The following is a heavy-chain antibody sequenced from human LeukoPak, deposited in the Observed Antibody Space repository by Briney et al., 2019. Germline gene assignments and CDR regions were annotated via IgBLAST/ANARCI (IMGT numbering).Heavy chain of an antibody. CDR2: FDPEDGET. J-gene: IGHJ3*02. CDR3: ATLNCYGSGSDAFDI. V-gene: IGHV1-24*01. CDR1: GYTLTELS. D-gene: IGHD3-10*01. Sequence: ASVKVSCKVSGYTLTELSMHWVRQAPGKGLEWMGGFDPEDGETIYAQKFQGRVTMTEDTSTDTAYMELSSLRSEDTAVYYCATLNCYGSGSDAFDIWGQGTMVTVSS.